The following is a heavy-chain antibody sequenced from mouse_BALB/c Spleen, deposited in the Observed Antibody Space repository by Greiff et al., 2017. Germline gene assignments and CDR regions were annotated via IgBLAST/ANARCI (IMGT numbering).Heavy chain of an antibody. V-gene: IGHV1-15*01. CDR1: GYTFTDYE. D-gene: IGHD2-4*01. J-gene: IGHJ2*01. Sequence: QVQLQQSGAELVRPGASVTLSCKASGYTFTDYEMHWVKQTPVHGLEWIGAIDPETGGTAYNQKFKGKATLTADKSSSTAYMELLSLTSEDSAVYYCTRKKLVGRITTFDYWGQGTTLTVSS. CDR2: IDPETGGT. CDR3: TRKKLVGRITTFDY.